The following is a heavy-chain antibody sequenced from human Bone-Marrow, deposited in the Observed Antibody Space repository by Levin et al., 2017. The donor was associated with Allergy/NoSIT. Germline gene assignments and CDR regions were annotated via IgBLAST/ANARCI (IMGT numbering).Heavy chain of an antibody. CDR2: ISGNDDST. J-gene: IGHJ4*02. CDR3: ATRNPYGDYLSPFDY. CDR1: GFTFSTYA. Sequence: PGGSLRLSCAASGFTFSTYAMSWVRQAPGKGLEWVSGISGNDDSTYYADSVKGRFTVSRDSSKNTLYLQMNSLRADDTAIYYCATRNPYGDYLSPFDYWGQGTLVTVSS. D-gene: IGHD4-17*01. V-gene: IGHV3-23*01.